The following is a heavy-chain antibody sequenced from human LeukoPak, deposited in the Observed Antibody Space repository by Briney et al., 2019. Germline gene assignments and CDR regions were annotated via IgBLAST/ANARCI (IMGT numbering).Heavy chain of an antibody. J-gene: IGHJ6*03. CDR1: GGSISSYY. Sequence: SETLSLTCTVSGGSISSYYWSWIRQPPGKGLEWIGEINHSGSTNYNPSLKSRVTISVDTSKNQFSLKLSSVTAADTAVYYCARERGGSSWYRYYYMDVWGKGTTVTVSS. V-gene: IGHV4-34*01. D-gene: IGHD6-13*01. CDR3: ARERGGSSWYRYYYMDV. CDR2: INHSGST.